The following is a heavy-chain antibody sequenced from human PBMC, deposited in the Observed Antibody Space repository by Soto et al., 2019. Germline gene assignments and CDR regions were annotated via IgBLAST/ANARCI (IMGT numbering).Heavy chain of an antibody. CDR2: IYSGGYT. V-gene: IGHV3-53*01. J-gene: IGHJ4*02. Sequence: EVQLVESGGGLIQPGGSLRLSCAVSGFTVSNNYMSWVRQAPGKGLEGVSVIYSGGYTAYGDSVKGRFTISRDNSKNTQLLKLKGRSAHATAVYYCATQRGGGGYWGQGTLVTVSS. CDR3: ATQRGGGGY. CDR1: GFTVSNNY. D-gene: IGHD6-25*01.